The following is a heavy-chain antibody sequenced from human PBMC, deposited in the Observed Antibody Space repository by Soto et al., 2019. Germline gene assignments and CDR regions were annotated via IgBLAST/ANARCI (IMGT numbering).Heavy chain of an antibody. CDR2: ISGSGDNT. CDR3: ALTWNSSGWYLSY. J-gene: IGHJ4*02. CDR1: GFTFSSFA. Sequence: TGGSLRLSCAASGFTFSSFAMSWVRQAPGKGLEWVSTISGSGDNTYYADSVQGRFTISRDNSKSKLYLQMNSLRAEDTAGYYCALTWNSSGWYLSYWGQGTLVTVSS. V-gene: IGHV3-23*01. D-gene: IGHD6-19*01.